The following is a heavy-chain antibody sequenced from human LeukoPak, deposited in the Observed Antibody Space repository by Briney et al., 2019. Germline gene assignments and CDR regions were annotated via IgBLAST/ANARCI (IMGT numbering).Heavy chain of an antibody. CDR1: GFTFSDHY. Sequence: GGSLRLSCAASGFTFSDHYMDWVRQAPGKGLEWVGRTRNKANSYTTEYAASVKGRFTISRDDSKNSLYLQMNSLKTEDTAVYYCARVVSIQLWANRLYYYYYMDVWGKGTTVTVSS. D-gene: IGHD5-18*01. CDR3: ARVVSIQLWANRLYYYYYMDV. J-gene: IGHJ6*03. V-gene: IGHV3-72*01. CDR2: TRNKANSYTT.